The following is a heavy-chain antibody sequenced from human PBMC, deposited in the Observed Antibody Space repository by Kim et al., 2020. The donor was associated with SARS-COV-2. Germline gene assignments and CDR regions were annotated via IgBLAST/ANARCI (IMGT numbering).Heavy chain of an antibody. CDR2: IFGSGSGT. V-gene: IGHV3-23*01. CDR3: AKHLHVSTVTFYWYFDL. Sequence: GGSLRLSCAATPSNAAMSWVRQAPGKGLEWVSGIFGSGSGTYYADPVKGRFTIPRDNSRNMVYLQMNNVRVDDTALYYCAKHLHVSTVTFYWYFDLWGRGTLVTVSS. J-gene: IGHJ2*01. D-gene: IGHD2-21*02. CDR1: PSNAA.